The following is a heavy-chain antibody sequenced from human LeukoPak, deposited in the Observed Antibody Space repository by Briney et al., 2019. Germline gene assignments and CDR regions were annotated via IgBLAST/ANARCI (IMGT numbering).Heavy chain of an antibody. Sequence: SETLSLTCTVSGNSFTSGGFYWAWLRQPPGKGLGWIATVYYTGSTYYSPSLKSRVTISIDTSKNQFSLELRSVVAPDTAVYYCARHSGSGSLSRPFDPWGQGTLLTVSS. CDR1: GNSFTSGGFY. D-gene: IGHD3-10*01. J-gene: IGHJ5*02. CDR2: VYYTGST. CDR3: ARHSGSGSLSRPFDP. V-gene: IGHV4-39*01.